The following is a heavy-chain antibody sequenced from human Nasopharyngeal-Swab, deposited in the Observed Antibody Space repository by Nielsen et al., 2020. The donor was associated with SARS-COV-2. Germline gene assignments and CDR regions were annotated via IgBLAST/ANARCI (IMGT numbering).Heavy chain of an antibody. D-gene: IGHD6-6*01. J-gene: IGHJ4*02. V-gene: IGHV3-48*03. Sequence: LSLTCAASGFTFSDYEMNWVRQAPGKGLEWVSYIARDGSTIYYADSVKGRFTISRDNAKNSLYLQMNSLRAEDTAVYYCATEPPTTIGARPDYWGQGTLVTVSS. CDR3: ATEPPTTIGARPDY. CDR2: IARDGSTI. CDR1: GFTFSDYE.